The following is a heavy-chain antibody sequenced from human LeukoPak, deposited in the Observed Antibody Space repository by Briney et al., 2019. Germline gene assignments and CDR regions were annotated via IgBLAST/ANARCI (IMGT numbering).Heavy chain of an antibody. CDR1: GFTFDDYA. D-gene: IGHD6-6*01. CDR3: ARPISALGCMDV. V-gene: IGHV3-9*01. Sequence: GGSLRLSCAASGFTFDDYAMHWVRQAPGKGLEWVSGISWNSGSIGYADSVKGRFTISRDNAKNSLYLQMNSLRAEDTAVYYCARPISALGCMDVWGQGTTVTVSS. CDR2: ISWNSGSI. J-gene: IGHJ6*02.